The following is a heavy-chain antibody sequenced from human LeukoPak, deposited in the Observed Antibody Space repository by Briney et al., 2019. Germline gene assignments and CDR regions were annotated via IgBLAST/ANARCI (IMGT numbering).Heavy chain of an antibody. J-gene: IGHJ4*02. CDR3: ARDYSGSYLFDY. CDR2: ISSSSSYI. CDR1: GFTFSSYS. D-gene: IGHD1-26*01. V-gene: IGHV3-21*06. Sequence: GGSLRLSCAASGFTFSSYSMNWVRQAPGKGLEWVSSISSSSSYIYYANSVKGRFTISRDNAKNSLYLQMNSLRAEDTAVYYCARDYSGSYLFDYWGQGTLVTVSS.